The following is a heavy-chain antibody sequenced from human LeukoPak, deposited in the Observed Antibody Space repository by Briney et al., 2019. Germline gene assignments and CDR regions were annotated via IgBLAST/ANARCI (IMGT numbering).Heavy chain of an antibody. CDR3: PRDIATAGTGS. D-gene: IGHD6-13*01. V-gene: IGHV1-2*06. Sequence: ASLKVSCKASGHTFTGYYMHWVRQAPGQGLEWMGRINANTLGTNYAQKFQGRVTITRAPYISPAYTELSTLSSDAPTVSSFPRDIATAGTGSWGQGTLVTVSS. J-gene: IGHJ5*02. CDR1: GHTFTGYY. CDR2: INANTLGT.